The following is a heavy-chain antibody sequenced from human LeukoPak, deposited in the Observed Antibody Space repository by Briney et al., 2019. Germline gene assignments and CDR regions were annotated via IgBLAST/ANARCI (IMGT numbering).Heavy chain of an antibody. J-gene: IGHJ4*02. CDR1: GGSISSYY. CDR3: ASGRRGYDKRYFDY. Sequence: PSETLSLTCTVSGGSISSYYWSWIRQPPGKGLEWIGYIYYSGSTNYNPSLKSRVTISVDTSKNQFSLKLSSVTAADTAVYYCASGRRGYDKRYFDYWGQGTLVTVSS. V-gene: IGHV4-59*08. CDR2: IYYSGST. D-gene: IGHD5-12*01.